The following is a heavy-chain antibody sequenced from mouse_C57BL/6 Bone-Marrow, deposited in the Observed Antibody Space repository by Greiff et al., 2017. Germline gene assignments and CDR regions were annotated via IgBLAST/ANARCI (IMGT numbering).Heavy chain of an antibody. CDR2: IYPGSGNT. J-gene: IGHJ3*01. Sequence: QVQLQQSGPELVKPGASVKISCKASGYTFTDYYINWVKQRPGQGLEWIGWIYPGSGNTKYNEKFKGKATLTVDTSSSTAYMQLSSLTSEDSAVYFCARSSIYYGSRSAWFAYWGQGTLVTVSA. D-gene: IGHD1-1*01. V-gene: IGHV1-84*01. CDR3: ARSSIYYGSRSAWFAY. CDR1: GYTFTDYY.